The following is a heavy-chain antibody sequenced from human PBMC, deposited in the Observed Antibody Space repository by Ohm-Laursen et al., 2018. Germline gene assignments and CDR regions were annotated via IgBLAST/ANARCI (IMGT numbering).Heavy chain of an antibody. J-gene: IGHJ4*02. CDR2: ISSSGSTI. V-gene: IGHV3-48*04. D-gene: IGHD1-26*01. CDR1: GFTFSSYG. CDR3: ARFPHMGASLPPLDY. Sequence: SLRLSCTASGFTFSSYGMSWVRQAPGKGLEWVSYISSSGSTIYYADSVKGRFTISRDNAKNSLYLQMNSLRAEDTAVYYCARFPHMGASLPPLDYWGQGTLVTVSS.